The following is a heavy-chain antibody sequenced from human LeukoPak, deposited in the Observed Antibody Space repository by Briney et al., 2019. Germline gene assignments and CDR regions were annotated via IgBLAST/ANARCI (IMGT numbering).Heavy chain of an antibody. CDR1: GYSFTSYW. J-gene: IGHJ4*02. Sequence: GESLKISCKGSGYSFTSYWIGWVGQMPGKGLEWMGIIYPGDSDTRYSPSFQGQVTISADKSISTAYLQWSSLKASDTAMYYCARLLGSGYYWRYFDYWGLGTLVTVSS. D-gene: IGHD3-22*01. V-gene: IGHV5-51*01. CDR3: ARLLGSGYYWRYFDY. CDR2: IYPGDSDT.